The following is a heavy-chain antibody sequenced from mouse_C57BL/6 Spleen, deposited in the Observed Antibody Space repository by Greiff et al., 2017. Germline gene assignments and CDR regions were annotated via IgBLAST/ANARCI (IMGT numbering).Heavy chain of an antibody. CDR3: AILSETDYAMDY. V-gene: IGHV5-16*01. Sequence: EVKLVESEGGLVQPGSSMKLSCTASGFTFSDYYMAWVRQVPEKGLEWFANINYDGSSTYYLDSLKSGFIISRDNAKNILYMQMSSLKSKDTATYYCAILSETDYAMDYWGQGTSVTVSS. J-gene: IGHJ4*01. CDR2: INYDGSST. CDR1: GFTFSDYY.